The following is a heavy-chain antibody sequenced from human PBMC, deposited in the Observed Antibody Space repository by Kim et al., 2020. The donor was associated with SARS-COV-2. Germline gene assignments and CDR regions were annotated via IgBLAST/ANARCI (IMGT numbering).Heavy chain of an antibody. V-gene: IGHV3-33*05. CDR1: GFTFSSYG. Sequence: GGSLRLSCAASGFTFSSYGMHWVRQAPGKGLEWVAVISYDGSNKYYADSVKGRFTISRDNSKNTLYLQMNSLRAEDTAVYYCARGRLRYFDWPEGPRYWYFDLWGRGTLVTVSS. D-gene: IGHD3-9*01. J-gene: IGHJ2*01. CDR2: ISYDGSNK. CDR3: ARGRLRYFDWPEGPRYWYFDL.